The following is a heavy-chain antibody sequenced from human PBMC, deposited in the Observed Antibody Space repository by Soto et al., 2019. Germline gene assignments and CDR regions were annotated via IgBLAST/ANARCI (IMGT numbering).Heavy chain of an antibody. CDR1: GYTFTSYG. CDR3: AREPVVLVPAASTATYYYYGMDV. V-gene: IGHV1-18*01. D-gene: IGHD2-2*01. Sequence: ASVKVSCKASGYTFTSYGISWVRQAPGQGLEWMGWISAYNGNTNYAQKLQGRVTMTTDTSTSTAYMELRSLRSDDTAVYYCAREPVVLVPAASTATYYYYGMDVWGQGTTVTGSS. J-gene: IGHJ6*02. CDR2: ISAYNGNT.